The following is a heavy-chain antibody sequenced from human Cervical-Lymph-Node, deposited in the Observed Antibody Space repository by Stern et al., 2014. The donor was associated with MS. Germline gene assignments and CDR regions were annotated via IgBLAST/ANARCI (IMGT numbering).Heavy chain of an antibody. J-gene: IGHJ3*02. CDR1: GGSISSNNW. CDR2: IYHTGYT. D-gene: IGHD3/OR15-3a*01. V-gene: IGHV4-4*02. Sequence: QVQLQESGPGLVKPSGTLSLTCVVSGGSISSNNWWSWVRQPPGKGLEWIGEIYHTGYTNDHPSLKSRVTISVDKPKTQFSLKLRSVTAADTAVYYCARDMGLGQDDAFDIWGQGTLVTVSS. CDR3: ARDMGLGQDDAFDI.